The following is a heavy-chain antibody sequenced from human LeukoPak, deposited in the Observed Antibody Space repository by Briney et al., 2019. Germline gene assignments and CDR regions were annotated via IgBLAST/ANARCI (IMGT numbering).Heavy chain of an antibody. CDR1: GFTFSSYA. CDR3: AKRYSGSSGLYNFDY. Sequence: GGSLRLSCAASGFTFSSYAMSWVRQAPGKGLEWVSSITGSTGSTYYADSVKGRFTISRDNSKNTLYLQMNSLRAEDTAVYYCAKRYSGSSGLYNFDYWGQGTLVTVSS. J-gene: IGHJ4*02. V-gene: IGHV3-23*01. CDR2: ITGSTGST. D-gene: IGHD1-26*01.